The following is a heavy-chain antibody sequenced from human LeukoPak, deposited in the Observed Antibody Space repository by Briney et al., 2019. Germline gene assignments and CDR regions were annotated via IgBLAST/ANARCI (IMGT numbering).Heavy chain of an antibody. CDR2: ISAYNGNT. V-gene: IGHV1-18*01. CDR1: GYTFTSYG. CDR3: ASISYGDYSFDY. Sequence: ASVRVSCKASGYTFTSYGISWVRQAPGQGLEWMGWISAYNGNTNYAQKLQGRVTMTTDTSTSTAYMELRSLRSDDTAVYYCASISYGDYSFDYWGQGTLVTVSS. D-gene: IGHD4-17*01. J-gene: IGHJ4*02.